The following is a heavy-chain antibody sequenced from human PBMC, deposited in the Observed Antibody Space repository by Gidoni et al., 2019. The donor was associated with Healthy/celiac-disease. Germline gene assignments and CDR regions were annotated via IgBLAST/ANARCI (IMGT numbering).Heavy chain of an antibody. J-gene: IGHJ6*02. V-gene: IGHV4-59*01. CDR3: ASNGGGVVGRYYYYGMDV. Sequence: QVQLQESGPGLVKPSETLSLTCTVSGGSISSYYWSWIRQPPGKGLDWFGYIYYRGSTNYNPSPKGRVTISVETSKNQFSLTWSSLTAADTAVYYCASNGGGVVGRYYYYGMDVWGQGTTVTVSS. D-gene: IGHD2-15*01. CDR1: GGSISSYY. CDR2: IYYRGST.